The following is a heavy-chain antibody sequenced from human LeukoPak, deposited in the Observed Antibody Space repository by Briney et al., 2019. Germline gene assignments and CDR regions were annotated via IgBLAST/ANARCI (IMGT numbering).Heavy chain of an antibody. V-gene: IGHV4-59*08. Sequence: TSETLSLTCTVSGGSISSYYWSWIRQPPGEGLECIGYIYYNGRTTYNPSLSSRVTISVDMSKNQFSLKLSSVSAADTAIYYCARHGGTVAVNDAFDVWGQGTVVTVSS. CDR3: ARHGGTVAVNDAFDV. CDR2: IYYNGRT. CDR1: GGSISSYY. D-gene: IGHD1-1*01. J-gene: IGHJ3*01.